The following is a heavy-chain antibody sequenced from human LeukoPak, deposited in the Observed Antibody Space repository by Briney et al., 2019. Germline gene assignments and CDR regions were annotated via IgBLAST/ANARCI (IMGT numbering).Heavy chain of an antibody. CDR2: ISSSSTHI. J-gene: IGHJ6*02. CDR1: GFTFSDYN. V-gene: IGHV3-21*01. Sequence: PGGSLRLSCAASGFTFSDYNMNWVRQAPGKGLEWVSSISSSSTHIYYADSVKGRFTISRDNAKNSLFLQMNSLRAEDTAVYYCARASSSWVKRRYYYGLDVWGQGTTVTVSS. CDR3: ARASSSWVKRRYYYGLDV. D-gene: IGHD6-13*01.